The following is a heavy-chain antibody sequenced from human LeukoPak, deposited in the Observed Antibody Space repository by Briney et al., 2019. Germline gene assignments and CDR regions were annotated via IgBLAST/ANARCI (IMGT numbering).Heavy chain of an antibody. J-gene: IGHJ4*02. CDR3: AREIRRGYDILTGEGGYYFDY. CDR1: GGSISSGGYY. D-gene: IGHD3-9*01. V-gene: IGHV4-30-2*01. CDR2: IYHSGST. Sequence: SETLSLTCTVSGGSISSGGYYWSWIRQLPGKGLEWIGYIYHSGSTYYNPSLKSRVTISVDTSKNQFSLKLSSVTAADTAVYYCAREIRRGYDILTGEGGYYFDYWGQGTLVTVSS.